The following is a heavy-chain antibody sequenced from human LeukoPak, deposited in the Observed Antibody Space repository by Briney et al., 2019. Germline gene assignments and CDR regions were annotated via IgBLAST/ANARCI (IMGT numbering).Heavy chain of an antibody. CDR3: ARQSSIAAPYYYYGMDV. J-gene: IGHJ6*02. D-gene: IGHD6-6*01. Sequence: PSETLSLTCTVSGGSISSGGYYWSWIRQPPGKGLEWIGSIYYSGSTYYNPSLKSRVTISVDTSKNQFSLKLSSVTAADTAVYYCARQSSIAAPYYYYGMDVWGQGTTVTVSS. V-gene: IGHV4-39*01. CDR2: IYYSGST. CDR1: GGSISSGGYY.